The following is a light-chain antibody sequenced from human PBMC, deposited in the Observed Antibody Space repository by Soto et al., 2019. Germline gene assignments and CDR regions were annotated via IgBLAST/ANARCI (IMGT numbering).Light chain of an antibody. CDR3: QQSYSTPIT. Sequence: DIQMTQSPSSLSASVGDRVTITCRASQTISIYLNWYQQKPGKAPKLLIFRASNLQTEVPSRFTGSGSGTDFARTISSLQPEDFAAYYCQQSYSTPITFGQGTRLEIK. CDR1: QTISIY. CDR2: RAS. J-gene: IGKJ5*01. V-gene: IGKV1-39*01.